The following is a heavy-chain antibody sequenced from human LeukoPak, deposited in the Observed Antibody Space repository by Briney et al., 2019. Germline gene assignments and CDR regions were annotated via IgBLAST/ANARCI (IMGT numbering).Heavy chain of an antibody. Sequence: GGSLRLSCAASGFTFSGYAMSWVRQAPGKGLEWVSGINLRGSGTYYARSVKGRFTISRDNSKNTLYLQMNGMRAEDTAIYYCAKDLGFYDWYVFDSWGRGTLVTVSS. CDR1: GFTFSGYA. J-gene: IGHJ4*02. CDR2: INLRGSGT. CDR3: AKDLGFYDWYVFDS. V-gene: IGHV3-23*01. D-gene: IGHD5/OR15-5a*01.